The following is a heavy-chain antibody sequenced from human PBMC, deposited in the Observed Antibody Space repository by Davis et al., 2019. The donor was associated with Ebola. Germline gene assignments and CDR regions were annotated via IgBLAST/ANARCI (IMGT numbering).Heavy chain of an antibody. V-gene: IGHV4-31*03. Sequence: SETLSLTCTVSGGSISSGGYYWSWIRQHPGKGLEWIGYIYYSGSTYYNPSLKSRVTISVDTSKNQFSLKLSSVTAADTAVYYCARDFSRAGSAPYFDYWGQGTLVTVSS. CDR2: IYYSGST. J-gene: IGHJ4*02. CDR1: GGSISSGGYY. D-gene: IGHD6-13*01. CDR3: ARDFSRAGSAPYFDY.